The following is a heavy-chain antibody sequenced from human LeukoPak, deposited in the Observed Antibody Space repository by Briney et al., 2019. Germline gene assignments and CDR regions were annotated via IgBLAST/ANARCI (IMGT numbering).Heavy chain of an antibody. CDR2: INPNSGGT. CDR1: GYTFTGYY. V-gene: IGHV1-2*02. Sequence: ASVKVSCKASGYTFTGYYMHWVRQAPGKGLEWMGWINPNSGGTNYAQKFQGRVTMTRDTSISTAYMELSSLRSEDTAVYYCARELTGTQTAGAFDIWGQGTMVTVSS. J-gene: IGHJ3*02. D-gene: IGHD1-20*01. CDR3: ARELTGTQTAGAFDI.